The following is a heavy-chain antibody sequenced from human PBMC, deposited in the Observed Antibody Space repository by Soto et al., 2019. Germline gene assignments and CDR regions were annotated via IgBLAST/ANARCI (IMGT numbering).Heavy chain of an antibody. CDR1: GGTFSSYA. J-gene: IGHJ5*02. CDR3: ARVKYYYGSGSYYGPNWFDP. D-gene: IGHD3-10*01. CDR2: IIPIFGTA. Sequence: QVQLVQSGAEVKKPGSSVKVSCKASGGTFSSYAISWVRQAPGQGLEWMGGIIPIFGTANYAQKFQGRVTLTPDESTSTAYMELSSQRSEDTAVYYGARVKYYYGSGSYYGPNWFDPWGQGTLVTVSS. V-gene: IGHV1-69*01.